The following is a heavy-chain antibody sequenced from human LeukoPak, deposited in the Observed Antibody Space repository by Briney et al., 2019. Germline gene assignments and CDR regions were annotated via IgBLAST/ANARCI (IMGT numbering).Heavy chain of an antibody. Sequence: ASVKVSCKASGYTFTSYGISGVQQAPGQGLEWMGWISAYNGNTNYAQKLQGRVTMTTDTSTSTAYMELRSLKSDDTAVYYCARSPPPIVVVPAAPYYFDYWGQGTLVTVSS. J-gene: IGHJ4*02. V-gene: IGHV1-18*01. D-gene: IGHD2-2*01. CDR1: GYTFTSYG. CDR3: ARSPPPIVVVPAAPYYFDY. CDR2: ISAYNGNT.